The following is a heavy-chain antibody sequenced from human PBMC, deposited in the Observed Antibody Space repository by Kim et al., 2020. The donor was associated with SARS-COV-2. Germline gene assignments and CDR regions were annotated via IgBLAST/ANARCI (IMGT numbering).Heavy chain of an antibody. CDR2: ISGSGGST. V-gene: IGHV3-23*01. Sequence: GGSLRLSCAASGFTFSSYAMSWVRQAPGKGLEWVSAISGSGGSTYYADSVKGRFTISRDNSKNTLYLQMNSLRAEDTAVYYCAKGREGFGERYYFDYWGQGTLVTVSS. J-gene: IGHJ4*02. CDR1: GFTFSSYA. D-gene: IGHD3-10*01. CDR3: AKGREGFGERYYFDY.